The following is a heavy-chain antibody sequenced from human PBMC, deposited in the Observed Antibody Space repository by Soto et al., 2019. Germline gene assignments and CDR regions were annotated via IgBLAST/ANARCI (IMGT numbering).Heavy chain of an antibody. CDR3: ARSEVLWFGELLYFEY. V-gene: IGHV1-18*01. Sequence: ASVKVSCKASGYTFTSYGISWVRQAPGQGLEWMGWISAYNGNTNYAQKLQGRVTMTTDTSTSTAYMELRSLRSDDTAVYYCARSEVLWFGELLYFEYWGQGTLVTVSS. CDR1: GYTFTSYG. D-gene: IGHD3-10*01. J-gene: IGHJ4*02. CDR2: ISAYNGNT.